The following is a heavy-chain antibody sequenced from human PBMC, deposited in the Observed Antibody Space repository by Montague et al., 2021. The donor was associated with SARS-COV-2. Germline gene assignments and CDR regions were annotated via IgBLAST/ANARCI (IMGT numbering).Heavy chain of an antibody. CDR3: ARKSGDYYYYGMDV. Sequence: SLRLSCAASGFTFSSYAMNWVRQTPGKGLEWVSYISSSGSTIYYADSVTGRFTISRDNAKNSLYLQMNSLRAEDTAVYYCARKSGDYYYYGMDVWGQGTTDTVSS. D-gene: IGHD3-3*01. V-gene: IGHV3-48*03. CDR2: ISSSGSTI. J-gene: IGHJ6*02. CDR1: GFTFSSYA.